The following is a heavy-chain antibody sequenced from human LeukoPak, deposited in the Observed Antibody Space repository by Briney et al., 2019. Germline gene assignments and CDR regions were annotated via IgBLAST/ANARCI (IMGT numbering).Heavy chain of an antibody. D-gene: IGHD6-19*01. CDR1: GGSFSGYY. CDR3: ARGRVVVAGTLPFNY. V-gene: IGHV4-34*01. CDR2: INHSGST. Sequence: PSETLSLTCAVYGGSFSGYYWSWIRQPPGKGLEWIGEINHSGSTNYNPSLKSRVTISVDTSKNQFSLELSSVTAADTAVYYCARGRVVVAGTLPFNYWGQGTLVTVSS. J-gene: IGHJ4*02.